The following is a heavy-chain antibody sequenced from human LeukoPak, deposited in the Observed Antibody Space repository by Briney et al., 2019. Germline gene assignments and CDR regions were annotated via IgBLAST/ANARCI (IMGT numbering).Heavy chain of an antibody. Sequence: SETLSLTCGVYGGSFSGYYWSWIRQPPGKGLEWIGETNHSRSTNYNPSLKSRVTISLDTSKNQFSLKLSSVTAADTAVYYCARRREVVVAATPLGYWGQGTLVTVSS. CDR1: GGSFSGYY. J-gene: IGHJ4*02. CDR2: TNHSRST. D-gene: IGHD2-15*01. V-gene: IGHV4-34*01. CDR3: ARRREVVVAATPLGY.